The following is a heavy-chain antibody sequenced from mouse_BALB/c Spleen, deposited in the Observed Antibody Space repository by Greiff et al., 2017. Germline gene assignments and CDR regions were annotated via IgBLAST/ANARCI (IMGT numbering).Heavy chain of an antibody. Sequence: VQLQQSGPELVKPGASVKMSCKASGYTFTSYVMHWVKQKPGQGLEWIGYINPYNDGTKYNEKFKGKATLTSDKSSSTAYMELSSLTSEDSAVYYCARDRGMGAMDDWGQGTSVTVSS. CDR1: GYTFTSYV. CDR2: INPYNDGT. V-gene: IGHV1-14*01. D-gene: IGHD1-1*02. J-gene: IGHJ4*01. CDR3: ARDRGMGAMDD.